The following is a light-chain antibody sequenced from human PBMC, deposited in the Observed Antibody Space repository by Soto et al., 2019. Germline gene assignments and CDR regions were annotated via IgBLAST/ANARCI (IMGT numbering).Light chain of an antibody. CDR1: SSDVGGYNY. CDR2: DVS. V-gene: IGLV2-14*01. J-gene: IGLJ1*01. CDR3: SSYTSSSTHNYV. Sequence: LTQPASVSGSPGQLITISCTGTSSDVGGYNYVSWYQQHPGKAPKLMIYDVSNRPSGVSNRFSGSKSGNTASLTISGLQAEDEADYYCSSYTSSSTHNYVFGTGTKVTVL.